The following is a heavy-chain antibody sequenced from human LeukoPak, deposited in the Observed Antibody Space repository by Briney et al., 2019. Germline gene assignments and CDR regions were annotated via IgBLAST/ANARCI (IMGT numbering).Heavy chain of an antibody. J-gene: IGHJ4*02. CDR2: IWYDGSDK. D-gene: IGHD2-21*02. V-gene: IGHV3-33*01. Sequence: PGGSLRLSCAAFGFIFSNYGMHWVRQAPGKGLEWVAVIWYDGSDKLYADSVKGRFTISRDSSKNTLYLQMNSLRAEDTAVYYCARERDPYYFDYWGQGTLVSVSS. CDR3: ARERDPYYFDY. CDR1: GFIFSNYG.